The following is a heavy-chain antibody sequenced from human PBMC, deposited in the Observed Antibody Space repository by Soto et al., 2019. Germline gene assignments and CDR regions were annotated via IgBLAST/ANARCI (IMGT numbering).Heavy chain of an antibody. J-gene: IGHJ6*02. CDR3: ARGGSGSYFTDYYYAMDV. CDR1: GRSFSGYY. Sequence: SETLSLTCAVYGRSFSGYYWSWICQPPGKGLEWIGEINYSGSTNYNPSLKSRVTISVDTSKNQFSLKLTSVTAADTAVFFCARGGSGSYFTDYYYAMDVWGQGTTVT. V-gene: IGHV4-34*01. CDR2: INYSGST. D-gene: IGHD1-26*01.